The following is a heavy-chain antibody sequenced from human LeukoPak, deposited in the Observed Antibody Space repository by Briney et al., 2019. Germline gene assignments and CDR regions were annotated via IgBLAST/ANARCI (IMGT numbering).Heavy chain of an antibody. CDR3: ASAGYDILTGHWPLDY. CDR2: INHSGST. Sequence: SETLSLTCAVYGGSFSGYYWSWLRQPPGEGLEWIGEINHSGSTNYNPSLKSRVTISVDTSKNQFSLKLSSVTAADTAVYYCASAGYDILTGHWPLDYWGQGTLVTVSS. D-gene: IGHD3-9*01. CDR1: GGSFSGYY. J-gene: IGHJ4*02. V-gene: IGHV4-34*01.